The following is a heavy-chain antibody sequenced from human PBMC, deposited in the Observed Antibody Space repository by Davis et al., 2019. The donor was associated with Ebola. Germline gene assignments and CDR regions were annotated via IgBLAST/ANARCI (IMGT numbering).Heavy chain of an antibody. V-gene: IGHV5-51*01. J-gene: IGHJ4*02. CDR3: ARRGTDFWSGYQY. CDR1: EYRFASYW. Sequence: GESLKISCKGSEYRFASYWIGWVRQMPGKGLEWMGIIYPGDSDIRYSPSLQGQVTISADKSISTAYMQWSSLKASDTAMYYCARRGTDFWSGYQYWGQGALVTVSS. D-gene: IGHD3-3*01. CDR2: IYPGDSDI.